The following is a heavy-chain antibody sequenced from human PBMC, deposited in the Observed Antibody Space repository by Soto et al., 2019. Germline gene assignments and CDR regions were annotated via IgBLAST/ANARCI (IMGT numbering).Heavy chain of an antibody. Sequence: QVQLVQSGAEVKKPGSSVKVSCKASGGTFSRYSITWVRQAPGHGLEWIGRIIPILGIASYAQKFQGRVTLTADESTSTAYMELSSLRSDDTAVYYCAREDRDRETGLVPAAIDGMDVWGQGTTVTVSS. CDR1: GGTFSRYS. V-gene: IGHV1-69*08. D-gene: IGHD2-2*01. J-gene: IGHJ6*02. CDR2: IIPILGIA. CDR3: AREDRDRETGLVPAAIDGMDV.